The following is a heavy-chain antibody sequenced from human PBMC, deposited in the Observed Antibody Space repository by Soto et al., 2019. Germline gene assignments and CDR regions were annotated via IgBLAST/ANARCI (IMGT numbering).Heavy chain of an antibody. V-gene: IGHV3-23*01. D-gene: IGHD6-6*01. J-gene: IGHJ6*02. CDR1: GFTFSNYA. Sequence: PGGSLRLSCVASGFTFSNYAMTWVRQAPGKGLEWVSGITYSDAYTYYAESVKGRFTISRDNSKNTLYLQMNSLRAEDTAVYYCARGAFIAAHYYYYYGMDVWGQGTTVTVSS. CDR2: ITYSDAYT. CDR3: ARGAFIAAHYYYYYGMDV.